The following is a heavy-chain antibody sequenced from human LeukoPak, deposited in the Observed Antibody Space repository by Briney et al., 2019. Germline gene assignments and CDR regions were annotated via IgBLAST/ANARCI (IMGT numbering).Heavy chain of an antibody. Sequence: SATLSLTCTVAGSSISNYYWSWIRQPAGKGLEWIGRIYTGRSTNYNPSLKSRVTMSFDTSNNQFSLKRTSVTAADTAVYYCARETRILIGDGYYLDSWGPGTLVTVSS. V-gene: IGHV4-4*07. CDR2: IYTGRST. CDR3: ARETRILIGDGYYLDS. J-gene: IGHJ4*02. CDR1: GSSISNYY. D-gene: IGHD2-15*01.